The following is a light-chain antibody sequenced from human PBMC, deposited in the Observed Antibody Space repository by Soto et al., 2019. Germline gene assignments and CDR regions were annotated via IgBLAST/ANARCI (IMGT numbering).Light chain of an antibody. V-gene: IGLV1-40*01. CDR1: SSNIGAGYD. J-gene: IGLJ2*01. Sequence: QSVLTQPPSVSGAPGQRVTISCTGSSSNIGAGYDVQWYQQVPGTAPKLLIYGNTNRPSGVPDRFSGSKSGSSASLAITGLQAEDEADYYCQSYDRSLSGLVFGGGTKVTVL. CDR2: GNT. CDR3: QSYDRSLSGLV.